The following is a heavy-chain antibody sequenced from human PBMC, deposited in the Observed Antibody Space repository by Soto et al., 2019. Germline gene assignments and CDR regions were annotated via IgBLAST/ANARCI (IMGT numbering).Heavy chain of an antibody. CDR2: IYYSGST. CDR1: GGSISSSSYY. V-gene: IGHV4-39*01. D-gene: IGHD6-13*01. Sequence: SETLSLTCTVSGGSISSSSYYWGWIRQPPGKGLEWIGSIYYSGSTYYNPSLKSRVTISVDTSKNQFSLKLSSVTAADTAVYYCARNRRKAASCTWGIAAVDFDYSCPGTLVTV. CDR3: ARNRRKAASCTWGIAAVDFDY. J-gene: IGHJ4*02.